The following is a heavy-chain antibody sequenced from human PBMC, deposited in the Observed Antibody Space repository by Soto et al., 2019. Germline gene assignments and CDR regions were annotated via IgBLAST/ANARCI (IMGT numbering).Heavy chain of an antibody. J-gene: IGHJ5*02. CDR1: GDSVSRGSHS. V-gene: IGHV4-61*01. D-gene: IGHD1-26*01. CDR2: IYYTGST. CDR3: ARDMHAGFTHYFDP. Sequence: TSETLSLTCSVAGDSVSRGSHSWTWTRQPPGKGLEFLGYIYYTGSTNYNPSLKSRVTISVDTSKNQISLMLTSMTAAGTAVYYCARDMHAGFTHYFDPWGQGTLVTVSS.